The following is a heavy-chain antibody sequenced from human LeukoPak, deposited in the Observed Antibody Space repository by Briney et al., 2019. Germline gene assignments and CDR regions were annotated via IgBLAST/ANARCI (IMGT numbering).Heavy chain of an antibody. V-gene: IGHV3-11*01. D-gene: IGHD6-13*01. CDR2: ISGSASTI. CDR3: ARDPGYSSSLYWSF. CDR1: GFTFSDYY. J-gene: IGHJ4*02. Sequence: PGGALRLSSAASGFTFSDYYMSWIRQAPGKGLEWGSYISGSASTIYYADSVKGRFTISRDNAKNSLYLQMSSLRAEDTAVYYCARDPGYSSSLYWSFWGQGTLVTVSS.